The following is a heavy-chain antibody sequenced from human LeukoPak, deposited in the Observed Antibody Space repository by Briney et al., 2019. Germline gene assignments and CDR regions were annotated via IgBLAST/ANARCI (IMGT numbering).Heavy chain of an antibody. J-gene: IGHJ4*02. D-gene: IGHD6-13*01. Sequence: GGSLRLSCAASGFTFSSYAMHWVRQAPGQGLEWVAVISYDGSNKYYVDSVKGRFTISRDNSKNTLYLQMNSLRAEDTAVYYCARALYSSSWYEGSDYWGQGTLVTVSS. CDR2: ISYDGSNK. CDR3: ARALYSSSWYEGSDY. CDR1: GFTFSSYA. V-gene: IGHV3-30*04.